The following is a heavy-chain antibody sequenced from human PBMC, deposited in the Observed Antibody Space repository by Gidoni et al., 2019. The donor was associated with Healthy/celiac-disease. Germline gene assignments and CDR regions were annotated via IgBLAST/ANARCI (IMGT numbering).Heavy chain of an antibody. CDR3: ARDLSSRDGGWFDP. CDR1: GCSISSYY. CDR2: IYYSGST. Sequence: QVQLQESGPGLVKPSETLSLTCTVSGCSISSYYWSWIRQPPGKGLEWIGYIYYSGSTNYNPSLKSRVTISVDTSKNQFSLKLSSVTAADTAVYYCARDLSSRDGGWFDPWGQGTLVTVSS. V-gene: IGHV4-59*01. J-gene: IGHJ5*02. D-gene: IGHD3-16*01.